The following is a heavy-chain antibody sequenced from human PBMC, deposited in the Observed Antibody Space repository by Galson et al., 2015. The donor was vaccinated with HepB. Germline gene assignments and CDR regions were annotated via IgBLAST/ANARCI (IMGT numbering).Heavy chain of an antibody. J-gene: IGHJ4*02. D-gene: IGHD4-17*01. Sequence: SLRLSCAASGFTFSIYAMHWVRQAPGKGLEWVAVISYDGSNKYYADSVRGRFTIFRDNSKNTLYLQMSSLRLEDTAVYLCVKNYGDYVYDPFDLWGQGTLVTVAS. CDR3: VKNYGDYVYDPFDL. CDR2: ISYDGSNK. CDR1: GFTFSIYA. V-gene: IGHV3-30*04.